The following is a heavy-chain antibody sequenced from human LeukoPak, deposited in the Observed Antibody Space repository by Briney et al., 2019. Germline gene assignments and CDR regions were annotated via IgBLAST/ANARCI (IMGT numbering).Heavy chain of an antibody. CDR1: GYTFGDHA. CDR2: ISWNSGSI. D-gene: IGHD3-22*01. J-gene: IGHJ2*01. CDR3: AKNYYDSSGSRYFDL. Sequence: SLRLPCAASGYTFGDHAMHWVRQAPAKGLEWVSGISWNSGSIGYADSVKGRFTISRDNAKNSLYLQMNSLRAEDTALYYCAKNYYDSSGSRYFDLWGRGTLVTVSS. V-gene: IGHV3-9*01.